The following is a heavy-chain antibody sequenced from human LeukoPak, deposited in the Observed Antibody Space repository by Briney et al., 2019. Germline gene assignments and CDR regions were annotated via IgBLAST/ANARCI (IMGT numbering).Heavy chain of an antibody. CDR1: GFTFSSYS. V-gene: IGHV3-21*01. D-gene: IGHD6-6*01. CDR2: ISSSSSYI. J-gene: IGHJ3*02. Sequence: PGGSLRLSCAASGFTFSSYSMNWVRQAPGKGLEWVSSISSSSSYIYYADSVKGRFTISRDNAKNSLYLQMNSLRAEDTAVYYCAKETSIAAHRRSHDAFDIWGQGTMVTVSS. CDR3: AKETSIAAHRRSHDAFDI.